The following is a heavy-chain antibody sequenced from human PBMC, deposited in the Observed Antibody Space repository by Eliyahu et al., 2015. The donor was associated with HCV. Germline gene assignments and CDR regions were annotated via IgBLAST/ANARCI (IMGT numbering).Heavy chain of an antibody. CDR1: GFAFNTYI. Sequence: HLVESGGALVPPGGSLXLSCAASGFAFNTYIXTXXRQAPGKGLEWVASIRPDGSERFYVDSVKGRFTISRDNTKNSVYLQVSSLRVGDTAVYYCTVFDYWGQGTLVTVSS. CDR2: IRPDGSER. V-gene: IGHV3-7*03. CDR3: TVFDY. J-gene: IGHJ4*02.